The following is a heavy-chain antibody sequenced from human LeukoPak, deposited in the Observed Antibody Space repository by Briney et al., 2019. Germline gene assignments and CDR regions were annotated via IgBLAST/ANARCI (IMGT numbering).Heavy chain of an antibody. V-gene: IGHV3-15*07. D-gene: IGHD3-22*01. CDR1: GFTFSSYG. Sequence: GGSLRLSCAASGFTFSSYGMHWVRQAPGKGLEWVGRIKSKTDGGTTDYAAPVKGRFTISRDDSKNTLYLQMNSLKTEDTAVYYCTTVGVTMIVVVIEGFDYWGQGTLVTVSS. J-gene: IGHJ4*02. CDR3: TTVGVTMIVVVIEGFDY. CDR2: IKSKTDGGTT.